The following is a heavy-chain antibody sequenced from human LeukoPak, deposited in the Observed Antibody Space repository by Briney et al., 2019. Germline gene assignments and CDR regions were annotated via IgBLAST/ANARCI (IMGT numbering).Heavy chain of an antibody. CDR2: IFSNDGK. D-gene: IGHD3-3*01. CDR1: GFSLSNARMG. J-gene: IGHJ4*02. V-gene: IGHV2-26*01. CDR3: ARMPYYDFWSGYGYYFDY. Sequence: SGPVLVKPTETLTLTCTVSGFSLSNARMGVSWIRQPPGKALEWLAHIFSNDGKSYTTSLKSRLTISKDTFKSQVVLTMTNVDPVDTATYYCARMPYYDFWSGYGYYFDYWGQGTLVTASS.